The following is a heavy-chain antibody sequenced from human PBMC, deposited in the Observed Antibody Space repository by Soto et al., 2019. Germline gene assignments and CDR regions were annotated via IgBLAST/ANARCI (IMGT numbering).Heavy chain of an antibody. J-gene: IGHJ4*02. V-gene: IGHV4-59*01. CDR3: AGQEVFLRRFDY. CDR1: GGSISSYY. CDR2: IYYSGST. Sequence: SETLSLTCTVSGGSISSYYWSWIRQPPGKGLEWIGYIYYSGSTNYNPSLKSRVTISVDTSKNQFSLKLSSVTAADTAVYYCAGQEVFLRRFDYWGQGTLVTVSS. D-gene: IGHD2-21*01.